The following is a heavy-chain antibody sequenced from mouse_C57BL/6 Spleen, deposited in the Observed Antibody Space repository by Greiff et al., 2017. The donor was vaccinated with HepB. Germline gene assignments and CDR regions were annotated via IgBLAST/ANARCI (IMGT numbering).Heavy chain of an antibody. CDR3: ARGGFITTDGGYFDY. V-gene: IGHV1-59*01. CDR1: GYTFTSYW. J-gene: IGHJ2*01. CDR2: IDPSDSYT. D-gene: IGHD1-1*01. Sequence: QVQLQQPGAELVRPGTSVKLSCKASGYTFTSYWMHWVKQRPGQGLEWIGVIDPSDSYTNYNQKFKGKATLTVDTSSSTAYMQLSSLTSEDSAVYYCARGGFITTDGGYFDYWGQGTTLTVSS.